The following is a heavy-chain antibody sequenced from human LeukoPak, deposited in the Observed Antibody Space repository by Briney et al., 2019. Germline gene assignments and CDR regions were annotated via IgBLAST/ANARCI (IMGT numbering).Heavy chain of an antibody. CDR3: ARSRYDFWSGYYGYYYMDV. CDR1: GGTFSSYA. Sequence: ASVKVSCKASGGTFSSYAISWVRQAPGQGLEWMGGIIPIFGTANYAQKFQGRVTITTDESTSTAYMELSSLRSEDTAVYYCARSRYDFWSGYYGYYYMDVWGKGTTVTVSS. V-gene: IGHV1-69*05. D-gene: IGHD3-3*01. CDR2: IIPIFGTA. J-gene: IGHJ6*03.